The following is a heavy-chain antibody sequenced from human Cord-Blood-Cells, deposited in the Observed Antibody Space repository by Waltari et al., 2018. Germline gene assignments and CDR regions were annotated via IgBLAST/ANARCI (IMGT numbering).Heavy chain of an antibody. CDR1: GGSFSGYY. D-gene: IGHD6-13*01. V-gene: IGHV4-34*01. J-gene: IGHJ4*02. Sequence: QVQLQQWGAGLLKPSETLSLTCAVYGGSFSGYYWSWIRQPPGKGLEWIGEINHRGSTNYNPSLKSRVTLSVDTSKNQFSLKRSSVTAAATAVYYCARGSSSFDYWGQGTLVTVSS. CDR3: ARGSSSFDY. CDR2: INHRGST.